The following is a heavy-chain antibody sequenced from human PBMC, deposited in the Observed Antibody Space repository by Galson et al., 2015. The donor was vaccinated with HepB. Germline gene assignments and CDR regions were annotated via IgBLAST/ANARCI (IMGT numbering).Heavy chain of an antibody. V-gene: IGHV3-30*03. CDR1: GFTFSSYG. D-gene: IGHD6-13*01. CDR2: ISYDGSNK. CDR3: ATSGYSSSWYFLYYYYYGMDV. J-gene: IGHJ6*02. Sequence: SLRLSCAASGFTFSSYGMHWVRQAPGKGLEWVAVISYDGSNKYYADSVKGRFTISRDNSKNTLYLQMNSLRAEDTAVYYCATSGYSSSWYFLYYYYYGMDVWGQGTTVTVSS.